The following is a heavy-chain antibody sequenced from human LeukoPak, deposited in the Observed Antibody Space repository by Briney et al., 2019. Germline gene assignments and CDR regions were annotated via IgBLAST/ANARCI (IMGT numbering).Heavy chain of an antibody. Sequence: ASVKVSCKASGYTFTGYYMHWVRQAPRQGLEWMGWINPNSGGTNYAQKFQGRVTMTRDTSISTAYMELSRLRSDDTAVYYCARDLAGYSSSRDFDYWGQGTLVTVSS. D-gene: IGHD6-13*01. J-gene: IGHJ4*02. CDR1: GYTFTGYY. CDR2: INPNSGGT. V-gene: IGHV1-2*02. CDR3: ARDLAGYSSSRDFDY.